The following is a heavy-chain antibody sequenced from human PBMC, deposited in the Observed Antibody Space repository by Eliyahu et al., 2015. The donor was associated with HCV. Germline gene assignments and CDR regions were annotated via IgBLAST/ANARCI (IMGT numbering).Heavy chain of an antibody. D-gene: IGHD3-3*01. CDR2: INPSGGGT. CDR3: GRDFDFWSGYRGPGAVDI. Sequence: QVELMQSGAEVQRPXASVKLSCKASGYTFTSYYIHWARQAPGQGLEWMGAINPSGGGTSSAQELQGRITMTRDTSTSTVYMELSSLTSEDTALYYCGRDFDFWSGYRGPGAVDIWGQGTMVSVSS. V-gene: IGHV1-46*03. J-gene: IGHJ3*02. CDR1: GYTFTSYY.